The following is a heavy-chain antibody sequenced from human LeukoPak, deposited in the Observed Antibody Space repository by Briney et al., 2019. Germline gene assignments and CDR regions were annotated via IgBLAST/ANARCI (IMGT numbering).Heavy chain of an antibody. D-gene: IGHD2-2*02. J-gene: IGHJ5*02. Sequence: PSETLSLTCTVSGGSISSYYWSWIRQPPGKGLEWIGYIYYSGSTNYNPSLKSRVTISVDTSKNQFSLKLSSVTAADTAVCYCARAIPYNWFDPWGQGTLVTVSS. CDR1: GGSISSYY. CDR3: ARAIPYNWFDP. V-gene: IGHV4-59*01. CDR2: IYYSGST.